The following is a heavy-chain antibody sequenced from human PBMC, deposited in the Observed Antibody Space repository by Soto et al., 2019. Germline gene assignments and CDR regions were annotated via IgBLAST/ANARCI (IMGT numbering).Heavy chain of an antibody. D-gene: IGHD1-26*01. CDR3: AMRGSGSYAAYGMDV. Sequence: EVQLVESGGGLVQPGGSLRLSCAASGFTFSSYSMNWVRQAPGKGLEWVSYISSSSSTIYYADSVKGRFTISRDNAKNSLYLQMNSLRDEDTAVYYWAMRGSGSYAAYGMDVWGQGTTVTVSS. CDR1: GFTFSSYS. CDR2: ISSSSSTI. J-gene: IGHJ6*02. V-gene: IGHV3-48*02.